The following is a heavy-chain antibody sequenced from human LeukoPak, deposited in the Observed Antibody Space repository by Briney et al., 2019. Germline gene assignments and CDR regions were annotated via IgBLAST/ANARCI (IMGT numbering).Heavy chain of an antibody. CDR2: INPNSGGT. CDR3: ARDARPRDTAMEKEYYYYYYMDV. J-gene: IGHJ6*03. V-gene: IGHV1-2*02. Sequence: ASVKVSCKASGYTFTGYYMHWVRQAPGQGLESMGWINPNSGGTNYAQKFQGRVTMTRDTSISTAYMELSRLRSDDTAVYYCARDARPRDTAMEKEYYYYYYMDVWGKGTTVTVSS. CDR1: GYTFTGYY. D-gene: IGHD5-18*01.